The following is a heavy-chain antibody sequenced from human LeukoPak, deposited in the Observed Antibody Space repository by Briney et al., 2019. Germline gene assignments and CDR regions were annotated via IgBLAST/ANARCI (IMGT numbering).Heavy chain of an antibody. J-gene: IGHJ5*02. D-gene: IGHD2-2*02. CDR3: ARDRPGRYCSTTSCFTASPFAL. Sequence: ASVKVSCKASGYTLTTYGISWVRQAPGQGLEWMGWISVYNGNTKYAPKFQGRVTMTTDTSTNTAHMDLRSLGSDDTAVYYCARDRPGRYCSTTSCFTASPFALWGQGTLVTVSS. V-gene: IGHV1-18*01. CDR2: ISVYNGNT. CDR1: GYTLTTYG.